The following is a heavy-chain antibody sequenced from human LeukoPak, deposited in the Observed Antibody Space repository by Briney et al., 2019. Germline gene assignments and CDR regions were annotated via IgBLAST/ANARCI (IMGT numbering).Heavy chain of an antibody. Sequence: ASVKVSCKTSVYTFTSYYMHWVRQAPGQGLEWMGIINPSGGSTSYAQKFQGRVTMTRDTSTSTVYMELSSLRSEDTAVYYCARDLYYYDSSGSPYYFDYWGQGTLVTVSS. CDR2: INPSGGST. V-gene: IGHV1-46*01. J-gene: IGHJ4*02. CDR3: ARDLYYYDSSGSPYYFDY. CDR1: VYTFTSYY. D-gene: IGHD3-22*01.